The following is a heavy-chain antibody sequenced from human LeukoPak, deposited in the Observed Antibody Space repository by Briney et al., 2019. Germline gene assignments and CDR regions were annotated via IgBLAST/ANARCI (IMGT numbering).Heavy chain of an antibody. D-gene: IGHD3-10*01. CDR3: ARPKITMVRGVSITLIFAAFDI. Sequence: SETLSLTCAVYGGSFSGYYWSWIRQPPGKGLEWIGEINHIGSTNYNPSLKSRVTISVDTSKNQFSLKLRSVTAADTAVYYCARPKITMVRGVSITLIFAAFDIWGPGTMVTVSS. V-gene: IGHV4-34*01. CDR2: INHIGST. J-gene: IGHJ3*02. CDR1: GGSFSGYY.